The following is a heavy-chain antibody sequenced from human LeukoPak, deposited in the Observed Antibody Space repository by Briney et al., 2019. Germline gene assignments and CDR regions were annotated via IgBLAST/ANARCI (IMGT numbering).Heavy chain of an antibody. CDR1: GYSFTSYW. D-gene: IGHD6-13*01. V-gene: IGHV5-10-1*01. Sequence: GESLKISCKGSGYSFTSYWISWVRQMPGKGLEWMGRIDPSDSYTNYSPSFQGHVTISADKSISTAYLQWSSLKALDTAMYYCARHLSPPGIAAADPFDYWGQGTLVTVSS. CDR2: IDPSDSYT. CDR3: ARHLSPPGIAAADPFDY. J-gene: IGHJ4*02.